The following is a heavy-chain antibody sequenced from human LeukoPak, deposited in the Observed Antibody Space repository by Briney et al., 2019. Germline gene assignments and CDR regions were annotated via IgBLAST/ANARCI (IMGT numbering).Heavy chain of an antibody. V-gene: IGHV4-4*07. CDR3: ARPDYYDSSGYRFDI. Sequence: SETLSLTCTVSGASIRDYDWSWIRQPAGKGLEWIGRMYTITGRTNYNPSLKSRVTMSVDTSKNQFSLKLSSVTAADTAVYYCARPDYYDSSGYRFDIWGQGTMVTVSS. D-gene: IGHD3-22*01. J-gene: IGHJ3*02. CDR2: MYTITGRT. CDR1: GASIRDYD.